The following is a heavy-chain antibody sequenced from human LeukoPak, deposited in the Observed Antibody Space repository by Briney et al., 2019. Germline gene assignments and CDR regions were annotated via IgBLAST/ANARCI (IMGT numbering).Heavy chain of an antibody. V-gene: IGHV3-21*01. Sequence: GGSLRLSCAASGFTFSRYNMKWVRQAPGKGLEWVSSISRTSSYIYYADSVKGRFTISRDNAQNSLYLQMNSLRVEDTAVYCCARLLETDCSGGSCYSGLDHWGQGTLVTVSS. J-gene: IGHJ4*02. CDR2: ISRTSSYI. CDR1: GFTFSRYN. D-gene: IGHD2-15*01. CDR3: ARLLETDCSGGSCYSGLDH.